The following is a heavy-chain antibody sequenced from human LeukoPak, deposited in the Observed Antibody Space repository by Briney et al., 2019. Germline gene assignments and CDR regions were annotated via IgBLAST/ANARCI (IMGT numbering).Heavy chain of an antibody. V-gene: IGHV3-48*04. D-gene: IGHD2-21*02. CDR3: ASEAVVVTVMGAFDI. CDR2: ITYGSDTI. Sequence: GGSLRLSCVASGFYFGGHAMHWLRQAPGKGLEWVAYITYGSDTIFYADSVKGRFTVSRDNAKNSLYLQMNSLRAEDTAVYYCASEAVVVTVMGAFDIWGQGTMVTVSS. J-gene: IGHJ3*02. CDR1: GFYFGGHA.